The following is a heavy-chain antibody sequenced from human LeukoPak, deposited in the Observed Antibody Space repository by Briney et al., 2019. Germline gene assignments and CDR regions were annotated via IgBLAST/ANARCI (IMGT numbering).Heavy chain of an antibody. CDR1: GFTFSSYW. V-gene: IGHV3-74*01. D-gene: IGHD2-15*01. CDR3: VRVRLIEDRSHWKFDL. Sequence: PGGSLRLSCAASGFTFSSYWMHWVRQAPGKGLVWVSHINGAESITDYADSVKGRFTISRDNAKNTLYLQMNRLRAEDTAVYYCVRVRLIEDRSHWKFDLWGWGTLVIVSA. J-gene: IGHJ2*01. CDR2: INGAESIT.